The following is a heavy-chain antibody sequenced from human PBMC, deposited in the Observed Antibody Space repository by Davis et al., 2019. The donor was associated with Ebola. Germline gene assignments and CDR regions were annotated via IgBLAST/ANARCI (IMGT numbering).Heavy chain of an antibody. CDR2: ISAYNGNT. D-gene: IGHD3-10*01. V-gene: IGHV1-18*01. CDR1: GYTFTSYG. J-gene: IGHJ6*02. CDR3: ARDRQESFGELLYSYYYGMDV. Sequence: ASVKVSCKASGYTFTSYGISWVRQAPGQGLEWMGWISAYNGNTNYAQKLQGRVTMTTDTSTSTAYMELRSLRSDGTAVYYCARDRQESFGELLYSYYYGMDVWGQGTTVTVSS.